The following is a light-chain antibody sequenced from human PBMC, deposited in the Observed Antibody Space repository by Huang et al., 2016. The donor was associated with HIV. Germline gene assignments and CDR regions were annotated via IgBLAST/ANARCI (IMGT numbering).Light chain of an antibody. V-gene: IGKV1-39*01. Sequence: DIQMTQSPPSLSASVGDRVTFTCRANQNITKSLNWYQQKPGQAPKLLICTASTLERGVPSRFSGSGAASRFTLSIGNLQPEDVATYYCQQSFSVPRTFG. CDR1: QNITKS. CDR3: QQSFSVPRT. J-gene: IGKJ1*01. CDR2: TAS.